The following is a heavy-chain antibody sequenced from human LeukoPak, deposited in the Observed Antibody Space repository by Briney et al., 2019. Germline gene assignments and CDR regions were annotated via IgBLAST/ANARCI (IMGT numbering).Heavy chain of an antibody. J-gene: IGHJ4*02. CDR1: GFTFSSYW. Sequence: GGSLRPSCAASGFTFSSYWMYWVRQAPGKRLEWVSAISGNGGSTYYADSVKGRFTISRDNSKNTLSLQMNSLRAEDTAVYYCAKGIEQWLTYFDHWGQGTLVTASS. CDR2: ISGNGGST. D-gene: IGHD5-18*01. CDR3: AKGIEQWLTYFDH. V-gene: IGHV3-23*01.